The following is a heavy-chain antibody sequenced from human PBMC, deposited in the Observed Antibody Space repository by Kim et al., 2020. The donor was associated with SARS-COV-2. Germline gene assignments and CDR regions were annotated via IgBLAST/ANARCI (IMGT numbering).Heavy chain of an antibody. J-gene: IGHJ4*02. D-gene: IGHD3-10*01. Sequence: ASVKVSCKASGYTFTSYGISWVRQAPGQGLEWMGWISAYNGNTNYAQKLQGRVTMTTDTSTSTAYMELRSLRSDDTAVYYCAREPMVRGVIIIDYWGQGTLVTVSS. CDR1: GYTFTSYG. V-gene: IGHV1-18*01. CDR3: AREPMVRGVIIIDY. CDR2: ISAYNGNT.